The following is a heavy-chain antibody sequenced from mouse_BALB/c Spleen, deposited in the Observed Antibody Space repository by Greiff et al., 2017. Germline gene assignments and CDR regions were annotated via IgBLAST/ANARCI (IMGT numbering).Heavy chain of an antibody. D-gene: IGHD1-2*01. CDR1: GYTFTNYW. Sequence: VKVVESGAELVRPGTSVKISCKASGYTFTNYWLGWVKQRPGHGLEWIGDIYPGGGYTNYNEKFKGKATLTADTSSSTAYMQLSSLTSEDSAVYFCARSLRHPSDVWGAGTTVTVSS. V-gene: IGHV1-63*02. CDR3: ARSLRHPSDV. CDR2: IYPGGGYT. J-gene: IGHJ1*01.